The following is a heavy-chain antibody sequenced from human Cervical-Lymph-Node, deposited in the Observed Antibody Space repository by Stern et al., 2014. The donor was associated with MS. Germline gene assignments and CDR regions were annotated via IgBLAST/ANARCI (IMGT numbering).Heavy chain of an antibody. J-gene: IGHJ4*02. CDR1: GYRFTNNW. D-gene: IGHD1-1*01. V-gene: IGHV5-51*03. CDR2: IYPGDSEP. Sequence: VQLVQSGAEVRKLGESLRISCEVSGYRFTNNWIGWVRQLPGKGLEWMGIIYPGDSEPRYSPSFQGQVTILVHKSNTITYLQWSSLKASDTAIYYCARRGHGYMGIDYWGQGTLVTVSS. CDR3: ARRGHGYMGIDY.